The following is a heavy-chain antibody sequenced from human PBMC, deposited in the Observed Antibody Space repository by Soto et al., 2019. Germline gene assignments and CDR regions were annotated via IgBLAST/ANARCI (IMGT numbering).Heavy chain of an antibody. J-gene: IGHJ4*02. CDR2: VNPNSGNT. V-gene: IGHV1-8*01. CDR1: GYAFSDYD. Sequence: QVQLVQSGAEVRWPGASVKVSCKGSGYAFSDYDINWVRQATGQGLEWMGWVNPNSGNTGYAQKFQGRVTMTRDFFINTVSMELSSLRSEDTAVYYCARRARVGKQLWLPFDYWAQGTLVTVSS. CDR3: ARRARVGKQLWLPFDY. D-gene: IGHD5-18*01.